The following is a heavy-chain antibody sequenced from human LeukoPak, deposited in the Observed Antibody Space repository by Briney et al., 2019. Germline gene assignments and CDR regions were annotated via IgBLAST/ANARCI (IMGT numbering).Heavy chain of an antibody. Sequence: SETLSLTCAVYGGSFSGYYWSWIRQPPGKGLEWIGSIYYSGSTYYNPSLKSRVTISVDTSKNQFSLKLSSVTAADTAVYYCARHLLNDEDYWGQGTLVTVSS. D-gene: IGHD1-1*01. CDR3: ARHLLNDEDY. CDR2: IYYSGST. V-gene: IGHV4-34*01. J-gene: IGHJ4*02. CDR1: GGSFSGYY.